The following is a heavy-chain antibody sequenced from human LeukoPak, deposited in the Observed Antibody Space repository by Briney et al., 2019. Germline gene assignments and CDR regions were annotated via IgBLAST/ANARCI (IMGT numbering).Heavy chain of an antibody. CDR2: INPSGGST. CDR1: GYTFTSYY. D-gene: IGHD2-21*02. Sequence: GASVKVSCKASGYTFTSYYMHWVRQAPGQGLEWMGIINPSGGSTSYAQKFQGRVTLTRDTSATTASMEMNSLRSEDTALYYCARGRWSATTASYYLDFWGLGTLVTVSS. J-gene: IGHJ4*02. CDR3: ARGRWSATTASYYLDF. V-gene: IGHV1-46*01.